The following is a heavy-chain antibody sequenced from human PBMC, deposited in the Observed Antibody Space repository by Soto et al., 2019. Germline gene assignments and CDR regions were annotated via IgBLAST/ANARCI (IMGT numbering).Heavy chain of an antibody. J-gene: IGHJ6*02. CDR3: ARDRRQLVPPYYYYYGMDV. V-gene: IGHV3-53*01. CDR2: IYSGGST. D-gene: IGHD6-6*01. Sequence: PGGSLRLSCAASGFTVSSNYMSWVRQAPGKGLEWVSVIYSGGSTYYADSVKGRFTISRDNSKNTLYLQMNSLRAEDTAVYYRARDRRQLVPPYYYYYGMDVWGQGTTVTVSS. CDR1: GFTVSSNY.